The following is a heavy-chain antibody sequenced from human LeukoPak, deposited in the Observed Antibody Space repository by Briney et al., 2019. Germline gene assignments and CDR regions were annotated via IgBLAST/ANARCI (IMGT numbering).Heavy chain of an antibody. V-gene: IGHV4-39*07. D-gene: IGHD2-2*01. CDR2: LDYGGNT. J-gene: IGHJ6*02. CDR3: ARRPPYCSSTSCYRYYYYGMDV. CDR1: GVSINSRSYY. Sequence: SETLSLTCTVSGVSINSRSYYWDWICQPPGKGLEWIGNLDYGGNTHYNPSLKSRVTISVDTSKNQFSLKLSSVTAADTAVYYCARRPPYCSSTSCYRYYYYGMDVWGQGTTVTVSS.